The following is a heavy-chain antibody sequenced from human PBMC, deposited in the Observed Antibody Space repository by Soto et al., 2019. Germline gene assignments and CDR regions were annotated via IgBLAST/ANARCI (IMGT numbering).Heavy chain of an antibody. D-gene: IGHD3-22*01. CDR2: IVVGSGNT. CDR3: ASGRYDASGYFDY. Sequence: KVSCKASGFTFTISAVQWVRQARGQRLEWIGWIVVGSGNTDYAQKFQDRVTFTGDTSLSTAYMELSSLRSDDTAMFYCASGRYDASGYFDYWGQGTLVTVSS. J-gene: IGHJ4*02. CDR1: GFTFTISA. V-gene: IGHV1-58*01.